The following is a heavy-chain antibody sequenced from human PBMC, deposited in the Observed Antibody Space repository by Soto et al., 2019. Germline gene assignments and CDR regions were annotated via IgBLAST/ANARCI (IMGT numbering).Heavy chain of an antibody. D-gene: IGHD3-16*01. Sequence: QAQLEQSGAEVKKPGSSVKVSCKASGGTFSKYVISWVRQAPGQGLEWMGGIIPLFATANNAQKFQGRVTITADESTSTVYMELRSLRSEDTAVYYCATVVGEDSYNFDYYDGMDLWGQGTTVSVSS. CDR3: ATVVGEDSYNFDYYDGMDL. V-gene: IGHV1-69*01. J-gene: IGHJ6*02. CDR1: GGTFSKYV. CDR2: IIPLFATA.